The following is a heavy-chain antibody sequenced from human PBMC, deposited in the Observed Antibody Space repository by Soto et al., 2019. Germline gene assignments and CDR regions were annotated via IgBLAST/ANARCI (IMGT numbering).Heavy chain of an antibody. J-gene: IGHJ1*01. CDR2: IPSRGRP. CDR3: VRDQYSGDDLEP. D-gene: IGHD5-12*01. CDR1: GASIAGGSYY. V-gene: IGHV4-30-4*01. Sequence: RSETLSLTCSVSGASIAGGSYYWSWVRQPPGKGLEWIGYIPSRGRPFYNPSLTRRGTISADSSKNQLYLQLTPVTAADKARYYRVRDQYSGDDLEPWGQGNLVT.